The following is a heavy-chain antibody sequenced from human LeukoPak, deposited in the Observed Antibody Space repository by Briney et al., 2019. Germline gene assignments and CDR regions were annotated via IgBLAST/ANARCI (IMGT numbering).Heavy chain of an antibody. D-gene: IGHD3-22*01. Sequence: GGSLRLSCAASGFTFSSYAMHWVRQAPGKGLEWVAVISYDGSNKYYADSVKGRFTISRDNSKDTLYLQMNSLRAEDTAVYYCARDMGGYDSIDYWGQGTLVTVSS. CDR1: GFTFSSYA. J-gene: IGHJ4*02. V-gene: IGHV3-30-3*01. CDR3: ARDMGGYDSIDY. CDR2: ISYDGSNK.